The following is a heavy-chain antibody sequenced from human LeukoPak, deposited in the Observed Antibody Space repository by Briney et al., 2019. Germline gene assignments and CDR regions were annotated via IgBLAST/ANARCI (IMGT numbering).Heavy chain of an antibody. Sequence: SETLSLTCTVSGGSISSYYWNWIRRPPGKGLEWIGEINHSGSTNYNPSLKSRVTISVDTSKNQFSLKLSSVTAADTAVYYCARVLYCSSTSCHEIFDYWGQGTLVTVSS. CDR3: ARVLYCSSTSCHEIFDY. CDR2: INHSGST. D-gene: IGHD2-2*01. J-gene: IGHJ4*02. V-gene: IGHV4-34*01. CDR1: GGSISSYY.